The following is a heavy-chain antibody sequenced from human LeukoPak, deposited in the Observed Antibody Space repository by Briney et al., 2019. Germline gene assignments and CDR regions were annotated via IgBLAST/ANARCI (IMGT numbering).Heavy chain of an antibody. CDR3: ASQITMVRGVQGVRYFDY. CDR2: IKQDGSEK. Sequence: GGSLRLSCAASGFTFSSYWMSWVRQAPGKGLEWVANIKQDGSEKYYVDSAKGRFTISRDNAKNSLYLQMNSLRAEDTAVYYCASQITMVRGVQGVRYFDYWGQGTLVTVSS. CDR1: GFTFSSYW. D-gene: IGHD3-10*01. J-gene: IGHJ4*02. V-gene: IGHV3-7*03.